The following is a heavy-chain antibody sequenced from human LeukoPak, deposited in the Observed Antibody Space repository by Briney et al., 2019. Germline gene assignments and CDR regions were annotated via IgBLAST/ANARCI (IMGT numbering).Heavy chain of an antibody. V-gene: IGHV5-51*01. J-gene: IGHJ4*02. Sequence: GEALQISCKGSGYSFTSYWIGWGRQMPGKGLGWMGIIYPGDSDTRYSPSFQGQVTISVDKSISTAYLQWSSLKASDTAMYYCARHPYYYDIYYFDYWGQGTLVTVSS. CDR2: IYPGDSDT. D-gene: IGHD3-22*01. CDR1: GYSFTSYW. CDR3: ARHPYYYDIYYFDY.